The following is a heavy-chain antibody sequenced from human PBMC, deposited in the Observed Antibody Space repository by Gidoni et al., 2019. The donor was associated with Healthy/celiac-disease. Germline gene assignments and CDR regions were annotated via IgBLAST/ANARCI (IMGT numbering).Heavy chain of an antibody. Sequence: QVQLVQSGAEVKKPAASVKVPCKASGYTFTSYGISWVRQAPGQGLEWMGWISAYNGNTNDAQKLQGRVTMTTDTSTSTAYMELRSLRSDDTAVYYCARDGDPIPLSDWYFDLWGRGTLVTVSS. CDR2: ISAYNGNT. CDR1: GYTFTSYG. D-gene: IGHD4-17*01. J-gene: IGHJ2*01. V-gene: IGHV1-18*01. CDR3: ARDGDPIPLSDWYFDL.